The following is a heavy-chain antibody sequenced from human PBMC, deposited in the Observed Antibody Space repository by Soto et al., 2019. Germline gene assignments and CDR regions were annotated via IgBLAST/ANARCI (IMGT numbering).Heavy chain of an antibody. CDR1: GYTFTSYG. D-gene: IGHD5-18*01. J-gene: IGHJ3*02. Sequence: QVQLVQSGAEMKTPGASVKVSCKASGYTFTSYGINWVRQSPGQWLEWMGWISAYNGNTNYAQKVQGRVTMTTDTSTSTAYMELRSLRSDDTAVYYCARPGYSFGWDDAFDIWGQGTMVTVSS. CDR3: ARPGYSFGWDDAFDI. V-gene: IGHV1-18*04. CDR2: ISAYNGNT.